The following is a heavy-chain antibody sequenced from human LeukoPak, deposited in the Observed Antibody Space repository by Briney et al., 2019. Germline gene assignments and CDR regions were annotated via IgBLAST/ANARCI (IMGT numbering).Heavy chain of an antibody. CDR1: GGSMSSYY. V-gene: IGHV4-59*08. J-gene: IGHJ4*02. CDR2: IYYSGSS. CDR3: ASIAARQGSY. D-gene: IGHD6-6*01. Sequence: SETLSLTCTVSGGSMSSYYWSWIRQPPGKGLEWIGYIYYSGSSNYNPSLKSRVTISVDTSKNQFSLKLTSVTAADTAVYYCASIAARQGSYWGQGTLVTVSS.